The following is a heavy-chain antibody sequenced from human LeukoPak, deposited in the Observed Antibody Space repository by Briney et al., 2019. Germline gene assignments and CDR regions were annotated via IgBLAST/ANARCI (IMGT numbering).Heavy chain of an antibody. CDR3: ARGRGSGGSCYQA. D-gene: IGHD2-15*01. V-gene: IGHV4-34*01. Sequence: SETLSPTCAVYGGSFSGYYWSWIRQPPGKGLEWIGEINHSGSTNYNPSLKSRVTISVDTSKNQFSLKLSSVTAADTAVYYCARGRGSGGSCYQAWGQGTLVTVSS. J-gene: IGHJ5*02. CDR2: INHSGST. CDR1: GGSFSGYY.